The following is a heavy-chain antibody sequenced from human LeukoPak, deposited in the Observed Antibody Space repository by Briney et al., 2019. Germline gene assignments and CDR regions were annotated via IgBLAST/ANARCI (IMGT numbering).Heavy chain of an antibody. Sequence: SQTLSLTCAVSGGSISSGGYSWSWFRQPPGRGLGWIGYIYHSGSTYYNPSLKSRVTISVDRSKNQFSLKLSSVTAADTAVYYCASSYGGNVIDYWGQGTLVTVSS. CDR3: ASSYGGNVIDY. J-gene: IGHJ4*02. D-gene: IGHD4-17*01. CDR1: GGSISSGGYS. V-gene: IGHV4-30-2*01. CDR2: IYHSGST.